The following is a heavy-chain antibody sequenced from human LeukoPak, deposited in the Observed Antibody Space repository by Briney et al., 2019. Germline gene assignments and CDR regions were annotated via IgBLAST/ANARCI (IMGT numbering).Heavy chain of an antibody. D-gene: IGHD1-20*01. Sequence: GGSLRPSCAASGFTFGSYSMNWVRQAPGKGLEWISYISSGSRTIYYADSVEGRFTVSRDNAKNSLYLQMRSLRAEDTAVYYCARESITGHRDFDYWGQGTLVTVYS. CDR3: ARESITGHRDFDY. CDR1: GFTFGSYS. V-gene: IGHV3-48*01. CDR2: ISSGSRTI. J-gene: IGHJ4*02.